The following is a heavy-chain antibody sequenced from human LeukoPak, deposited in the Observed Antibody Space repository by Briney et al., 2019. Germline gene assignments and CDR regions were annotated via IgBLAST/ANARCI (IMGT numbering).Heavy chain of an antibody. J-gene: IGHJ6*02. Sequence: PGGSLRLSCAAAGFTFSTYAMHWVRQAPGKGLERVAIMSYDGSNKYYADSVKGRFSISRDNSKNTLYLQMNSLRTEDTGVYYCARAAWFGELLGGMDVWGQGTTVTVSS. CDR1: GFTFSTYA. D-gene: IGHD3-10*01. V-gene: IGHV3-30*04. CDR3: ARAAWFGELLGGMDV. CDR2: MSYDGSNK.